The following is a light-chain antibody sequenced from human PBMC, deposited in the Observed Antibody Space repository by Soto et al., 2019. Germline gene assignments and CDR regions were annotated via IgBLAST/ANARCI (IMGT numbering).Light chain of an antibody. CDR2: AAS. Sequence: AIQLTQSPSSLSASVGDRVTITCRASQGIRNDLGWYQQKPGQAPKLLIYAASTLQTGVPSRVSGSGSGTDFTLTINSLQPEEFATYYCLQDYNYPRTFGQGTKVDSK. V-gene: IGKV1-6*02. CDR3: LQDYNYPRT. J-gene: IGKJ1*01. CDR1: QGIRND.